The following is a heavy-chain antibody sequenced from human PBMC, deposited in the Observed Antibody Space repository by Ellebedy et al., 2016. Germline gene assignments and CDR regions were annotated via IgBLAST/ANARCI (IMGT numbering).Heavy chain of an antibody. V-gene: IGHV1-69*10. Sequence: SVKVSCKASGGTFSSYAISWVRHAPGQGLEWLGGIIPVLGTPSYAPSFQGRVTISADKSTNTAYLVLRSLRSDDTAVYYCATAGTPTGSDWFEAFHIWGQGTILTVSS. CDR1: GGTFSSYA. D-gene: IGHD3-9*01. CDR3: ATAGTPTGSDWFEAFHI. CDR2: IIPVLGTP. J-gene: IGHJ3*02.